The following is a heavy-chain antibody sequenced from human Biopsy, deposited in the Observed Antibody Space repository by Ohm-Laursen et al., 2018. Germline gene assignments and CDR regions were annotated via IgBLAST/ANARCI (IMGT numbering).Heavy chain of an antibody. V-gene: IGHV4-59*01. Sequence: SQTLSLTCAVSGGSISNYFWTWIRQPPGKGLEWIGYFRFEDRTSYNSSLKSRVTISADTSKNQFSLRLSSGTAADTAVYYCALGGGSYANFAYWGQGTLVTVSS. D-gene: IGHD1-26*01. CDR3: ALGGGSYANFAY. J-gene: IGHJ4*02. CDR1: GGSISNYF. CDR2: FRFEDRT.